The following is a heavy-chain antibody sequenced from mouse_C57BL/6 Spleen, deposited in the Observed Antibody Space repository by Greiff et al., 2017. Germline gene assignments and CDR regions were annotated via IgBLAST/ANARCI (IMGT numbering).Heavy chain of an antibody. CDR1: GYTFTSYW. V-gene: IGHV1-55*01. Sequence: QVQLQQSGAELVKPGASVKMSCKASGYTFTSYWITWVKQRPGQGLEWIGDIYPGSGSTNYNEKFKSKATRNVDKSSSTAYMQLSSLTSEDAAVYYCARGGNGNYGDYWGQGTTLTVSS. CDR3: ARGGNGNYGDY. CDR2: IYPGSGST. D-gene: IGHD2-1*01. J-gene: IGHJ2*01.